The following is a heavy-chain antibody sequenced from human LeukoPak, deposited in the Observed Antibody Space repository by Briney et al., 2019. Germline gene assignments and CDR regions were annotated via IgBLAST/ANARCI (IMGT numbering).Heavy chain of an antibody. Sequence: SETLSLTCTVSGGSISSYYWSWIRQPPGKGLEWIGYIYHSGSTYYNSSLKSRVTISVDRSKNQFSLKLSSVAAADTAVYYCARVFGVITLDYWGQGTLVTVSS. CDR1: GGSISSYY. CDR2: IYHSGST. D-gene: IGHD3-22*01. V-gene: IGHV4-59*12. J-gene: IGHJ4*02. CDR3: ARVFGVITLDY.